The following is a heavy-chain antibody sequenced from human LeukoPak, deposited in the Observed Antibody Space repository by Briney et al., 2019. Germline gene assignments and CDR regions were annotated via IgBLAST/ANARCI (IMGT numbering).Heavy chain of an antibody. Sequence: SETLSLTCTVSGGSISSNTYYWGWIRQPPGKGLEWIGSIYYSGSTYYNPSLKSRVTISVDTSKNQFSLKLSSVTAADTAVYYCARAKEGIAVAGLDYWGQGTLVTVSS. V-gene: IGHV4-39*07. D-gene: IGHD6-19*01. CDR1: GGSISSNTYY. J-gene: IGHJ4*02. CDR2: IYYSGST. CDR3: ARAKEGIAVAGLDY.